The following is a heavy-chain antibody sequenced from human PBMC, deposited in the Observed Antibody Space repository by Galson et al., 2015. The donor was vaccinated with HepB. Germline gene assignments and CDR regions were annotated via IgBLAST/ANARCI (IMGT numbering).Heavy chain of an antibody. D-gene: IGHD3-3*01. CDR3: ARVRFLEWLFDWGVEQNWFDP. V-gene: IGHV4-34*01. CDR2: INHSGST. Sequence: PPGKGLEWIGEINHSGSTNYNPSLKSRVTISVDTSKNQFSLKLSSVTAADTAMYYCARVRFLEWLFDWGVEQNWFDPWGQGTLVTVSS. J-gene: IGHJ5*02.